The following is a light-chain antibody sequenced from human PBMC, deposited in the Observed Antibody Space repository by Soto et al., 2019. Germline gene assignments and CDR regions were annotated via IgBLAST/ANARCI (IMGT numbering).Light chain of an antibody. J-gene: IGKJ1*01. CDR1: QSVSSSY. CDR3: QQYRT. Sequence: EIVLTQSPGTLSLSPGERATLSCRASQSVSSSYLAWYQQKPGQAPRLHIYGASSRATGIPDRFSGSGSGTDFTLTISRLEPEDFAVYYCQQYRTFGQGTKV. V-gene: IGKV3-20*01. CDR2: GAS.